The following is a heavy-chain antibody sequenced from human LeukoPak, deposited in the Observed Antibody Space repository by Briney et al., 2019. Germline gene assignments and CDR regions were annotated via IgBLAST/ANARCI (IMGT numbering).Heavy chain of an antibody. CDR1: GFTFDHYA. CDR3: AKDTTTGTTSFDAFDI. CDR2: ISWDSGSI. D-gene: IGHD1-1*01. V-gene: IGHV3-9*01. J-gene: IGHJ3*02. Sequence: GGSLRLSCAASGFTFDHYAMHWVRQAPGKGLEWVSGISWDSGSIGYADSVKGRFTISRDNAKNSLYLQMNSLRAEDTALYYCAKDTTTGTTSFDAFDIWGQGTMVTVSS.